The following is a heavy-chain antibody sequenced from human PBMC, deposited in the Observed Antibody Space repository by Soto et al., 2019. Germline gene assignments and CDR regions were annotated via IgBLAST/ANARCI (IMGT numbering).Heavy chain of an antibody. CDR2: INPSGGST. D-gene: IGHD3-10*01. CDR1: GYTFTSYY. Sequence: GASVKVSCKASGYTFTSYYMHWVRQAPGQGLEWMGIINPSGGSTSYAQKFQGRVTMTRDTSTSTVYMELSSLRSEDTAVYYCAREGGSGLLWFGELSYGMDVWGQGTTVTVSS. J-gene: IGHJ6*02. V-gene: IGHV1-46*01. CDR3: AREGGSGLLWFGELSYGMDV.